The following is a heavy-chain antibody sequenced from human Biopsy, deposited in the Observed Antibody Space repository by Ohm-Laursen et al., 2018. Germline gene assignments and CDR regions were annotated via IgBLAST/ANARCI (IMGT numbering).Heavy chain of an antibody. D-gene: IGHD2-15*01. V-gene: IGHV4-61*05. Sequence: SETLSLTCTVSGGSIGGSGDYWSWIRQPPGKGLEWIGYISDTGTTNYNPSLRDRVAMSVDTSKNQFSLKLSSVTAADTAVYYCARMDCSGGSCHYYSYGMDVWGQGTTVTVSS. CDR1: GGSIGGSGDY. J-gene: IGHJ6*02. CDR2: ISDTGTT. CDR3: ARMDCSGGSCHYYSYGMDV.